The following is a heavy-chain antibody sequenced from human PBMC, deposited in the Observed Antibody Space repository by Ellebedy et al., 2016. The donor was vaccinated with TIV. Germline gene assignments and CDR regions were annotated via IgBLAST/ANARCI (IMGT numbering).Heavy chain of an antibody. D-gene: IGHD6-19*01. J-gene: IGHJ4*02. CDR2: IYYDGST. CDR1: GGSISITSYY. CDR3: ARRSSYWSALNF. Sequence: MPSETLSLTCTVSGGSISITSYYWGWIRQPPGKGLEWIGSIYYDGSTYYNPSLKSRVTISKDTSKNQFSLKQTSVTAADTAGYYCARRSSYWSALNFWGQGTLATVSS. V-gene: IGHV4-39*01.